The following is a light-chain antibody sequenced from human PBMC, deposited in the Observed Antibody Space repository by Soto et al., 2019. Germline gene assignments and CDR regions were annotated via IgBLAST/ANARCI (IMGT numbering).Light chain of an antibody. J-gene: IGKJ4*01. Sequence: GMTQSPATLSVAPGERVTFSCRASQGVSSKLAWYQHKPGQAPRLLISGASTGATGIPARFSGSGSGTEFTLTISSLQSEDCAIYYCQQYHTWPIAFGGGTKV. CDR1: QGVSSK. CDR2: GAS. V-gene: IGKV3-15*01. CDR3: QQYHTWPIA.